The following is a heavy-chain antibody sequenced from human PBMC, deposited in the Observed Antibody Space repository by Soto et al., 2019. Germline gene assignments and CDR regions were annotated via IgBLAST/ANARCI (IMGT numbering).Heavy chain of an antibody. CDR2: FDPEDGET. D-gene: IGHD6-13*01. V-gene: IGHV1-24*01. CDR1: GYTLTELS. J-gene: IGHJ4*02. CDR3: ATVVIGSSSLWKSDY. Sequence: ASVKVSCKVSGYTLTELSMHWVRQAPGKGLEWMGGFDPEDGETIYAQKFQGRVTMTEDTSTDTAYMELSSLRSEDTAVYYCATVVIGSSSLWKSDYWGQGTLVTVSS.